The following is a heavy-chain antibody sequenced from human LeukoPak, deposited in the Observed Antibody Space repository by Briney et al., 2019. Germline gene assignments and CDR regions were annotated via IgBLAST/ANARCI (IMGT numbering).Heavy chain of an antibody. J-gene: IGHJ4*02. CDR1: GFTVSSNY. D-gene: IGHD5-18*01. V-gene: IGHV3-53*01. CDR2: IYSGGST. CDR3: ARGAGYSYGYVLDY. Sequence: GGSLRLSCAASGFTVSSNYMSWVRQAPGKGLEWVSVIYSGGSTYYADSVKGRFTISRDNSKNTLYLQMNSLRAEDTAVYYCARGAGYSYGYVLDYWGQGTLVTVSS.